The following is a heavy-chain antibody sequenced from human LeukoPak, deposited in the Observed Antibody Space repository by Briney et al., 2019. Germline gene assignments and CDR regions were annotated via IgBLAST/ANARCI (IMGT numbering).Heavy chain of an antibody. D-gene: IGHD3-10*01. CDR1: GGSFSGYY. CDR2: INHSGST. J-gene: IGHJ3*02. CDR3: ARHYRFTGYAFDI. V-gene: IGHV4-34*01. Sequence: SETLSLTCAVYGGSFSGYYWSWIRQPPGKGLEWIGEINHSGSTNYNPSLKSRVTISVDTSKNQFSLKLSSVTAADTAVYYCARHYRFTGYAFDIWGQGTMVTVSS.